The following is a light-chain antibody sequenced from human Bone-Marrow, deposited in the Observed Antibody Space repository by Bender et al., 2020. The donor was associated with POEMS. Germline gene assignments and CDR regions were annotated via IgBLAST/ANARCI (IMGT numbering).Light chain of an antibody. J-gene: IGLJ3*02. V-gene: IGLV2-11*01. CDR3: QSYDNSLGGWV. Sequence: QSALTQPRSVSGSPGQSVTISCTGTSSDVAGYNYVSWYQQYPGKAPKLMIYDVSKRPSGVSHRFSGSKSGTSASLAITGLQAEDEGDYYCQSYDNSLGGWVFGGGTKLTVL. CDR1: SSDVAGYNY. CDR2: DVS.